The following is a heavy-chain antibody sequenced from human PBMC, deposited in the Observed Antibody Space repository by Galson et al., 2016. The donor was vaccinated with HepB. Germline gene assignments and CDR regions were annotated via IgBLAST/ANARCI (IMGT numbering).Heavy chain of an antibody. CDR1: GFTFSIHD. CDR2: IETAGDT. D-gene: IGHD4/OR15-4a*01. CDR3: ARGKSLLTMPWSYGLDV. V-gene: IGHV3-13*01. J-gene: IGHJ6*04. Sequence: SLRLSCAASGFTFSIHDMHWARQAPGKGLEWVSAIETAGDTYYPDSVKGRFTISRENAKNSLYLQMNSLRAGDTAVYYCARGKSLLTMPWSYGLDVWGKGTTVSVSS.